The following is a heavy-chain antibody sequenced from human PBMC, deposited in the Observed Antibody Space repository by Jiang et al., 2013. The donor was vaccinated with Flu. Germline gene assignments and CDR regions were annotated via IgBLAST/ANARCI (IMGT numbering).Heavy chain of an antibody. CDR3: ARLDTSLDIFDF. D-gene: IGHD2-15*01. CDR2: IYPGDSDT. J-gene: IGHJ3*01. CDR1: GYSFTSYW. V-gene: IGHV5-51*01. Sequence: EVKTPGKSLKISCKGSGYSFTSYWIGWVRQMPGRGLEWMGNIYPGDSDTKYSPSFQGQVTISADKSFTTAYLQWGSLKASDTAMYYCARLDTSLDIFDFWGQGTMVTVSS.